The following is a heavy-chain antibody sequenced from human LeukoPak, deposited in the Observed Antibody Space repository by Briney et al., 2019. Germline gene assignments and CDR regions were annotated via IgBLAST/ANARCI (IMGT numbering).Heavy chain of an antibody. CDR1: GGSISSYY. CDR2: IYYSGST. J-gene: IGHJ3*02. CDR3: ATATPTRDAFDI. V-gene: IGHV4-59*01. Sequence: SETLSLTCTVSGGSISSYYWSWIRQPPGKGLEWIGYIYYSGSTNYSPSLKSRVTISVDTSKNQFSLKLSSVTAADTAVYYCATATPTRDAFDIWGQGTMVTVSS.